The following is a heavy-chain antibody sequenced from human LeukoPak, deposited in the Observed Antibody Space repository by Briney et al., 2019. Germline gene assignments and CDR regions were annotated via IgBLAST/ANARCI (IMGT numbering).Heavy chain of an antibody. CDR3: AHYDSWSGHALDI. V-gene: IGHV3-66*01. D-gene: IGHD3-3*01. Sequence: PGGSLRLSCAASGFTVSSNYMSWVRQAPGKGLEWVSVIHTGGGTYYADSVKGRFTISRDTSKTTVYLQMNSLRGDDTAIYYCAHYDSWSGHALDIWGQGTMVTVSS. J-gene: IGHJ3*02. CDR2: IHTGGGT. CDR1: GFTVSSNY.